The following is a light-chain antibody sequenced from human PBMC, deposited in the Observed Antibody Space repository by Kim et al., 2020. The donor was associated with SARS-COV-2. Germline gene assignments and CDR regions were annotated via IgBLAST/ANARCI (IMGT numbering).Light chain of an antibody. CDR2: DVS. CDR1: SSDVGGYNY. V-gene: IGLV2-14*03. Sequence: QSALTQPASVSGSPGQSITISCTGTSSDVGGYNYVSWYQQHPGKAPKLMIYDVSNRPSGVSNRFSGSKSGNTASLTISGLQAEDEADYYCSSYTSSITLVFGTVTKVTVL. CDR3: SSYTSSITLV. J-gene: IGLJ1*01.